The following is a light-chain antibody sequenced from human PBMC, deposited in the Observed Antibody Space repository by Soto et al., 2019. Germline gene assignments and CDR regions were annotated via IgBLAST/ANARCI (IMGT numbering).Light chain of an antibody. V-gene: IGKV3-20*01. CDR3: QQYGTSPLT. CDR1: QSVSNSY. J-gene: IGKJ4*01. CDR2: GAS. Sequence: EIVLTQSPGTLSLSPGERPTLSCRASQSVSNSYLAWYQQKPGQAPRLIIYGASSRATGIPDRFSGSGSGTDFTLTISRLEPEDFAVYYCQQYGTSPLTFGGGTKWIS.